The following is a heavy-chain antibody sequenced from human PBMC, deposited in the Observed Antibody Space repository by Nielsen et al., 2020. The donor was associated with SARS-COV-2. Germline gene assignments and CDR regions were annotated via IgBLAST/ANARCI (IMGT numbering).Heavy chain of an antibody. J-gene: IGHJ4*02. V-gene: IGHV3-9*01. Sequence: SLKISCAASGFTFDDYAMHWVRQAPGKGLEWVSGISWNSGSIGYADSVKGRFTISRDNSKNTLYLQMNSLRAEDTAVYYCARDDGYWGQGTLVTVSS. CDR3: ARDDGY. CDR2: ISWNSGSI. CDR1: GFTFDDYA.